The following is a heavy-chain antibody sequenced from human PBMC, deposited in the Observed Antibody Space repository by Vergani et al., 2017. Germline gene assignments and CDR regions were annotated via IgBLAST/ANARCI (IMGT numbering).Heavy chain of an antibody. CDR3: ARDHRDYNNYPGTFDI. CDR2: ISYDGNKK. D-gene: IGHD5-24*01. V-gene: IGHV3-30*03. CDR1: GFTFSSYA. J-gene: IGHJ3*02. Sequence: VQLLESGGGLVQPGGSLRLSCGASGFTFSSYAMTWVRQAPGKGLEWVSVISYDGNKKNYADSVKGRFTISRDNSKSSLFLQMDSLRAEDTAVYYCARDHRDYNNYPGTFDIWGQGSMVTVSS.